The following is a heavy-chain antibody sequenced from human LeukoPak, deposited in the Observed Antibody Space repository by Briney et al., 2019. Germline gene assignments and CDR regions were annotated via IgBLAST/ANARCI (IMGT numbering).Heavy chain of an antibody. D-gene: IGHD3-10*01. CDR1: GGSISSSSYY. CDR2: IYYSGST. CDR3: ASNFGLESHYYYYYMDV. V-gene: IGHV4-39*07. Sequence: SETLSLTCTVSGGSISSSSYYWGWIRQPPGKGLEWIGSIYYSGSTYYNPSLKSRVTISVDTSKNQFSLKLSSVTAADTAVYYCASNFGLESHYYYYYMDVWGKGTTVTVSS. J-gene: IGHJ6*03.